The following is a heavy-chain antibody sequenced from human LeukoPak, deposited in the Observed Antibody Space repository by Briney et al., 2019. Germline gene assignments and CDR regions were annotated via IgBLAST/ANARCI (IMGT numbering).Heavy chain of an antibody. J-gene: IGHJ3*02. V-gene: IGHV3-21*04. Sequence: GGSLRLSCAASGFTFSSYSMNWVRQAPGKGLEWVSSISSSSSYIYYADSVKGRFTISRDNAKNSLYLQMNSLRAEDTALYYCAKDTDSSGYFDAFDIWGQGTMVTVSS. CDR1: GFTFSSYS. CDR2: ISSSSSYI. CDR3: AKDTDSSGYFDAFDI. D-gene: IGHD3-22*01.